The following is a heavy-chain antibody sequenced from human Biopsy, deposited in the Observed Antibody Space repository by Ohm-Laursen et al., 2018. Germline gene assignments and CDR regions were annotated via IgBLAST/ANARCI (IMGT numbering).Heavy chain of an antibody. Sequence: SETLSLTCTVSGGSISSYYWNWIRQPPGKGLEWIGYIYYSGSTNYNPSLKSRVTISIDTSKNQFSLNMSSVTAAGTAVYYCAREFYGNGMDVWGQGTTVTVS. J-gene: IGHJ6*02. CDR1: GGSISSYY. V-gene: IGHV4-59*01. CDR2: IYYSGST. CDR3: AREFYGNGMDV. D-gene: IGHD4-17*01.